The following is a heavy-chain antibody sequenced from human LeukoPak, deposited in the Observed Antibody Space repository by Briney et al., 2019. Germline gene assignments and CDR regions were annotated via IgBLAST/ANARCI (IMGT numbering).Heavy chain of an antibody. CDR1: GGSISSSSYY. J-gene: IGHJ5*02. Sequence: SETLSLTCTVSGGSISSSSYYWGWIRQPPGKGLEWIGSIYYSGSTYYNPSLKSRVTISVDTSKNQFSLKLSSVTAADTAVYYCARESDPYYYGSGSYTWFDPWGQGTLVTVSS. CDR3: ARESDPYYYGSGSYTWFDP. V-gene: IGHV4-39*07. D-gene: IGHD3-10*01. CDR2: IYYSGST.